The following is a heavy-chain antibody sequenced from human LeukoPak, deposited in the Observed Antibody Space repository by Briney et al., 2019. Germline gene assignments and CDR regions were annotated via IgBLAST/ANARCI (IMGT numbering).Heavy chain of an antibody. CDR1: GFTFSSYV. D-gene: IGHD1-26*01. CDR3: ARDKAVGPTLLDY. CDR2: ISYDGSNK. J-gene: IGHJ4*02. V-gene: IGHV3-30*14. Sequence: GGSLRLSCAASGFTFSSYVMHWVRQAPGKGLEWVAVISYDGSNKYYADSVKGRFTISRDNSKNTVHLQMNNLRAEDTAVYYCARDKAVGPTLLDYWGQGTLVTVSS.